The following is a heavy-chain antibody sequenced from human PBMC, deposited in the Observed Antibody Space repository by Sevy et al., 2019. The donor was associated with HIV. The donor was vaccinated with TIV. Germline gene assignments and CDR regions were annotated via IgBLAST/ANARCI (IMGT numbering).Heavy chain of an antibody. V-gene: IGHV3-7*03. CDR1: GFTFSSYW. Sequence: GGSLRLSCAASGFTFSSYWMSWVRQPPGKGLEWVANIKQDGSEKYYVDSVKGRFTISRDNAKNSLYLQMNSLRAEDTAVYYCARAIAAAGTRIDYWGQGTLVTVSS. CDR3: ARAIAAAGTRIDY. D-gene: IGHD6-13*01. CDR2: IKQDGSEK. J-gene: IGHJ4*02.